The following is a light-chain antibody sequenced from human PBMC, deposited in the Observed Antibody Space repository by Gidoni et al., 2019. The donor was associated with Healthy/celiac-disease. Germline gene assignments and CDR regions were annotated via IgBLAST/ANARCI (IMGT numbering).Light chain of an antibody. V-gene: IGKV3-20*01. J-gene: IGKJ1*01. CDR2: GAS. CDR1: QSVSSSY. CDR3: QQYGSSPPWT. Sequence: DIVLTQSPGTLSLSPGERATLSCRASQSVSSSYLAWYQQQPGQAPRLLIYGASSRATGIPDRCSGSGSGTDFTRTISRLEPEDFAVYDCQQYGSSPPWTFGQGTKVEIK.